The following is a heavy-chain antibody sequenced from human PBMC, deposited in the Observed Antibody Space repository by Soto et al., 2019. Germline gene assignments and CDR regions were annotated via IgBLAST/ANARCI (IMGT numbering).Heavy chain of an antibody. CDR2: IDAGNGNT. Sequence: GASVKVSCKPSGYTFTRNAIHWVRQAPGQRLEWIGKIDAGNGNTKFSQKFQGRVTITRDTSASAAYMELSTLGSEDTSMYYCARSETDYSRFGYWGQGTLVTVSS. CDR1: GYTFTRNA. D-gene: IGHD3-9*01. CDR3: ARSETDYSRFGY. J-gene: IGHJ4*02. V-gene: IGHV1-3*01.